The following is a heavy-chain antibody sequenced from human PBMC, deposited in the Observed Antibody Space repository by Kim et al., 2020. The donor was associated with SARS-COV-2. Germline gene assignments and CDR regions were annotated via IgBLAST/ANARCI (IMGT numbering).Heavy chain of an antibody. CDR3: ARRATGFDY. CDR2: STI. V-gene: IGHV3-48*02. J-gene: IGHJ4*02. Sequence: STIYYADSLNGRFTISRDNAKNSLYLQMNSLRDEDTAVYYCARRATGFDYWGQGTLVTVSS.